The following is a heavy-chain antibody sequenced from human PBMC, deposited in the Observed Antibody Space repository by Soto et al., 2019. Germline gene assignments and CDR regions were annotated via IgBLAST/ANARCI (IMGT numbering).Heavy chain of an antibody. CDR2: ISGGGGST. CDR1: GFTFSSYA. J-gene: IGHJ4*02. CDR3: AKGPLDRNYFDY. V-gene: IGHV3-23*01. Sequence: EVHLLESGGGLVQPGGSLRLSCAASGFTFSSYAMSWVRQAPGKGLDWVSTISGGGGSTYYADSVKGRFTISRDNSKNTLYLQMNSLRAEDTAVYYCAKGPLDRNYFDYWGQGTLVSVSS.